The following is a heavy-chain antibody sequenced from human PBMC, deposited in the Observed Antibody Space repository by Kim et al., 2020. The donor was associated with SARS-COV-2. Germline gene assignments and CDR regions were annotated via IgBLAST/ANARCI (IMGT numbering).Heavy chain of an antibody. J-gene: IGHJ3*02. CDR1: GFIFTDSA. D-gene: IGHD3-10*01. CDR2: IRSKANSYGT. Sequence: GGSLRLSCAASGFIFTDSAMHWVRQASGKGLEWVGRIRSKANSYGTAYAASLKGRFTISRDDSKNTAYLQLNSLATEDTAVYYCTRVPPDPGSYYDAFD. CDR3: TRVPPDPGSYYDAFD. V-gene: IGHV3-73*01.